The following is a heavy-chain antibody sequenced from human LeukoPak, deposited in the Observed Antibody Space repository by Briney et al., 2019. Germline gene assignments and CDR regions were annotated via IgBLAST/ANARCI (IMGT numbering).Heavy chain of an antibody. CDR3: ARSLRSHKYGMDV. J-gene: IGHJ6*02. CDR2: IYTSGST. Sequence: KPSETLSLTFTVSGGSISSYYWRWIRQPAGKGLEWIGRIYTSGSTNYNPSLKSRVTMSVDTSKNQFSLKLSSVTAADTAVYYCARSLRSHKYGMDVWGQGTTVTVSS. V-gene: IGHV4-4*07. CDR1: GGSISSYY.